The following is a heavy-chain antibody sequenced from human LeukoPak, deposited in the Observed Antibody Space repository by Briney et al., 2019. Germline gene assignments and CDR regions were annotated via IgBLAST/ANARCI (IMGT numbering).Heavy chain of an antibody. D-gene: IGHD3-22*01. CDR2: IYSGGST. CDR3: ARAPSEIGGYYPEYFRH. Sequence: GGSLRLSCAASGLAVSSNYMSWVRQAPGKGLEWVSVIYSGGSTYYADSVKGRFTISRDNAKNTVSLQMNSLRAEDTGVYYCARAPSEIGGYYPEYFRHWGQGTRVTVSS. V-gene: IGHV3-53*01. CDR1: GLAVSSNY. J-gene: IGHJ1*01.